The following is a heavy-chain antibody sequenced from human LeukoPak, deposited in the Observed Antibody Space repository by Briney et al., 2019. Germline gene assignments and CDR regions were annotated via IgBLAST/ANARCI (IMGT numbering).Heavy chain of an antibody. CDR3: ARVMRVRGVIFDWFDP. J-gene: IGHJ5*02. V-gene: IGHV1-46*01. CDR2: INPSGGST. D-gene: IGHD3-10*01. CDR1: GYTFTSYN. Sequence: ASVKVSCKASGYTFTSYNMHWVRQAPGQRLEWMGIINPSGGSTNYAQQFQGRVTITAAESTSTASMELSSLRSEDTAVYYCARVMRVRGVIFDWFDPWGQGTLVTVSS.